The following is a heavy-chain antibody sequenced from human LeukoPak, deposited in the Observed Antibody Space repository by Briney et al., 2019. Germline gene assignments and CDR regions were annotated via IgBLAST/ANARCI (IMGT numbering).Heavy chain of an antibody. Sequence: GASVKVSCKASGYTFTSYDINWVRQATGQGLEWMGWMNPNSGNTGYAQKFQGRVTITRNTSISTAYMELSSLRSEDTAVYYCARTKRITIFGVVIKVSDWFDPWGQGTMVTVSS. CDR3: ARTKRITIFGVVIKVSDWFDP. D-gene: IGHD3-3*01. CDR2: MNPNSGNT. J-gene: IGHJ5*02. CDR1: GYTFTSYD. V-gene: IGHV1-8*03.